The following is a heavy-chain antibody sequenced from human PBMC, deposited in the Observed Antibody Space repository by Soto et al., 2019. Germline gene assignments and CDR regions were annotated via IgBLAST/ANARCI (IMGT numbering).Heavy chain of an antibody. J-gene: IGHJ3*02. CDR1: GGSVGTGAYY. V-gene: IGHV4-61*08. CDR2: TLYSGSP. Sequence: LSLTCRVSGGSVGTGAYYWSWIRQPPGKGLEWIGYTLYSGSPNYNPPLQSLQSRVTISVDTSRNQFSLRLTSVTAADTALYYCARHDYYHRTFDIWGQGTLVTVSS. D-gene: IGHD3-9*01. CDR3: ARHDYYHRTFDI.